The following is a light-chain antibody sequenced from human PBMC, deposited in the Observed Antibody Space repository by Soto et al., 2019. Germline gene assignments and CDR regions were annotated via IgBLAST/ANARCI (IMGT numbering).Light chain of an antibody. CDR1: QSVSSY. Sequence: EIVLTQSPATLSLTPGERATLSCRASQSVSSYLAWYQQKPGQAPRLLIYDASNRATGIPARFSGSGSGTDFTLTISSLEPEDFAVYYCQHRSNWPSFGPGTKVDIK. CDR3: QHRSNWPS. V-gene: IGKV3-11*01. CDR2: DAS. J-gene: IGKJ3*01.